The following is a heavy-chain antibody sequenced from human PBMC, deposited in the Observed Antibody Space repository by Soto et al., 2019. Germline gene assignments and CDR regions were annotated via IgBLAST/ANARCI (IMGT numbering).Heavy chain of an antibody. CDR3: ARETKFYGFWSGYYRFDT. V-gene: IGHV1-18*01. Sequence: QTQLVQSGPEVKNPGASVKVSCKASGYSFNSYGISWVRQAPGQGLEWMGWISASSGNTTYAQELQGRVTMTTDTATTTGYMELRSLTSDDTAVYYCARETKFYGFWSGYYRFDTWGQGTLVSVSS. CDR1: GYSFNSYG. D-gene: IGHD3-3*01. CDR2: ISASSGNT. J-gene: IGHJ5*02.